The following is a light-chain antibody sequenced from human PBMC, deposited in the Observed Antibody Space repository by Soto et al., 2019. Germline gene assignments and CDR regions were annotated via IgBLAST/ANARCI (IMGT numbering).Light chain of an antibody. V-gene: IGLV1-47*02. Sequence: QSVLTQPPSSSVTPGQMITISFTRSSSNIGNDFVYWYQHLPGTAPKLLIYHDNQRPSGVPDRFSGSKSGTSASLVIGGLRSEDEADYYCASWDDSLRGYVFGTGAKVTVL. CDR2: HDN. CDR3: ASWDDSLRGYV. J-gene: IGLJ1*01. CDR1: SSNIGNDF.